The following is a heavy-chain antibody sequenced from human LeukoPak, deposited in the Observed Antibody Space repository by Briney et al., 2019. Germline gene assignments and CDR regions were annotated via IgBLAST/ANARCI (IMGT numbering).Heavy chain of an antibody. J-gene: IGHJ4*02. V-gene: IGHV3-49*04. CDR1: GSTFGDYA. Sequence: GGSLRLSCTASGSTFGDYAMSWVRQAPGKGLEWVGFIRSKAYGGTTEYAASVKGRFTISRDDSKSIAYLQMNSLKTEDTAVYYCTRDATTYYYDSSGYRDLDYWGQGTLVTVSS. CDR3: TRDATTYYYDSSGYRDLDY. D-gene: IGHD3-22*01. CDR2: IRSKAYGGTT.